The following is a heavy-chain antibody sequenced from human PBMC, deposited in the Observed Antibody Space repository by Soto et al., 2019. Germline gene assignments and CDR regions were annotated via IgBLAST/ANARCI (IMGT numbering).Heavy chain of an antibody. Sequence: VQLVESGGGVVQPGKSLRLSCAASGFSFSYYGMHWVRQAPGKGLEWVAVISYDGSNKYYADSVKGRFTISRDNSKNALYLPMNSLRAEDTAVYYCAKDRGANYGEWGQGTLVTVSS. CDR3: AKDRGANYGE. CDR2: ISYDGSNK. V-gene: IGHV3-30*18. D-gene: IGHD4-17*01. J-gene: IGHJ4*02. CDR1: GFSFSYYG.